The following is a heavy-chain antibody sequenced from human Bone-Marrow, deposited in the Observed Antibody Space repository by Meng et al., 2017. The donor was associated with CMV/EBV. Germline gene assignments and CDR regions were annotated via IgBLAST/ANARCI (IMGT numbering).Heavy chain of an antibody. CDR3: ARSDIVATTNFDY. J-gene: IGHJ4*02. CDR1: VGTFSRYA. V-gene: IGHV1-69*05. D-gene: IGHD5-12*01. CDR2: IIPIFGTA. Sequence: SVKVSCKASVGTFSRYAISWVRQAPGQGLEWMGGIIPIFGTANDEQKFQGRVTITTDESTSTAYKELSSLRSEDTAGYYCARSDIVATTNFDYWGQGTLVTVSS.